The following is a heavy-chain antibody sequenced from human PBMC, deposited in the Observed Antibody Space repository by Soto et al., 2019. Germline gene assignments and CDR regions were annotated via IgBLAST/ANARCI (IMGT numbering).Heavy chain of an antibody. D-gene: IGHD3-22*01. CDR2: IYYTGRT. Sequence: SETLSLTCTVSGGSISSSSFYWGWFRQPPGRGLEWIGNIYYTGRTYYNPSLKSRVTISVDTSKNQFSLKLSSVTAADTAVYYCAKEYDSSGYYPDYWGQGTLVTVSS. CDR3: AKEYDSSGYYPDY. CDR1: GGSISSSSFY. J-gene: IGHJ4*02. V-gene: IGHV4-39*02.